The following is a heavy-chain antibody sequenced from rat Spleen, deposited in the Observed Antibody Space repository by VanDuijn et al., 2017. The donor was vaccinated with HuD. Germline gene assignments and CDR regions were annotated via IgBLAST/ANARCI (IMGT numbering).Heavy chain of an antibody. D-gene: IGHD1-4*01. CDR3: TRDRLPGYNPFAY. V-gene: IGHV5-31*01. CDR1: GFTFNNYW. Sequence: EVQLMESGGGLVQPGKSLKLSCVASGFTFNNYWMAWVRQAPTKGLEWVASISNGGGNTYYRDSVKGRFTISRDNAKSTLYLQMDSLRSEDTATYYCTRDRLPGYNPFAYWGQGTLVTVSS. CDR2: ISNGGGNT. J-gene: IGHJ3*01.